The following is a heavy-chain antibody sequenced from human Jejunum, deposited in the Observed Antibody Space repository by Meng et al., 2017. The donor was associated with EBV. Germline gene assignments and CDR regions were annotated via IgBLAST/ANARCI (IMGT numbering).Heavy chain of an antibody. D-gene: IGHD5-12*01. CDR1: GFSFSSYG. J-gene: IGHJ4*02. V-gene: IGHV3-30*18. CDR2: ISSSGFNK. CDR3: AKDRVATIFDS. Sequence: GPLVESGGGVVQPGRSLRLSCAASGFSFSSYGMHWVRQAPGKGLEWVAFISSSGFNKDYSDSVKGRFTISRDTSKNTLYLQMNSLRAEDTAVYFCAKDRVATIFDSWGQGTLVTVSS.